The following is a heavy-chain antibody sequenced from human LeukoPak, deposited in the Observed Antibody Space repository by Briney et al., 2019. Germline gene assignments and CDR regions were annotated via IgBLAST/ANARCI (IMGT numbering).Heavy chain of an antibody. J-gene: IGHJ4*02. D-gene: IGHD4-17*01. CDR3: ANEIRPNDY. V-gene: IGHV3-23*01. CDR2: ISISGGTT. CDR1: GFAFSNHA. Sequence: GGSLRLSCTASGFAFSNHAMSWVRQAPGKGLEWVSSISISGGTTYYADSVKGRFTISRENSKSTLYLQMNSLRADDAAVYYCANEIRPNDYWGQGTLVTVSS.